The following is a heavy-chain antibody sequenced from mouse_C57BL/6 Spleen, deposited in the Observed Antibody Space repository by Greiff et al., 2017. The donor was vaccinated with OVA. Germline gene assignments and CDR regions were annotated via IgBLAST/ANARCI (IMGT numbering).Heavy chain of an antibody. J-gene: IGHJ1*03. V-gene: IGHV3-1*01. CDR2: ISYSGST. CDR1: GYSITSGYD. Sequence: VQLKQSGPGMVKPSQSLSLTCTVTGYSITSGYDWHWIRHFPGNKLEWMGYISYSGSTNYNPSLKSRISITHDTSKNHFFLKLNSVTTEDTATYYCARGGNDGYWYFDVWGTGTTVTVSS. CDR3: ARGGNDGYWYFDV. D-gene: IGHD2-3*01.